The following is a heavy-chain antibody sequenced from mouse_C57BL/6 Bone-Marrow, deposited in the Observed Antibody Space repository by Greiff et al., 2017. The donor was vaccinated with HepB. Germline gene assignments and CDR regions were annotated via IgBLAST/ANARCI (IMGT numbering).Heavy chain of an antibody. CDR3: ARKEETRGAY. CDR1: GYAFSSSW. CDR2: IYPGDGDT. J-gene: IGHJ3*01. Sequence: VQLQQSGPELVKPGASVKISCKASGYAFSSSWMNWVKQRPGKGLEWIGRIYPGDGDTSYNGKFKGKATLTADKSSSTAYMQLSSLTSEDSAVYFCARKEETRGAYWGQGTLVTVSA. V-gene: IGHV1-82*01. D-gene: IGHD1-3*01.